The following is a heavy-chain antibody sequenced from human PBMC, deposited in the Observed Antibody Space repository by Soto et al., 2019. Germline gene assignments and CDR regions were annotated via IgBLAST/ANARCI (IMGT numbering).Heavy chain of an antibody. CDR2: SGSGYSI. CDR3: AKGRGSSWPVVFFEY. V-gene: IGHV3-23*01. D-gene: IGHD2-2*01. Sequence: PGWSLRLSCAASGFIGSSYGMSWVRQAPGKGLECVASSGSGYSIYYADSVKGRFTISRDNSRNTLLLQMNSLRAEDTSVYYCAKGRGSSWPVVFFEYWGQGALVTGSS. J-gene: IGHJ4*02. CDR1: GFIGSSYG.